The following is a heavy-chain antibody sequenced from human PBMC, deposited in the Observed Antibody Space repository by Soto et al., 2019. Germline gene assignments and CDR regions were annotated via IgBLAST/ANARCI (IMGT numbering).Heavy chain of an antibody. CDR1: GGSISSGGYY. J-gene: IGHJ6*02. CDR2: IFYSGST. Sequence: PSETLSLTCTVSGGSISSGGYYWSWIRQHPGKGLEWIGFIFYSGSTYYNPSLKSRVTISVDTSKNQFSLKLSSVTAADTAVYYCARDRPYCSSTSCHGDGSYGMDVWGQGTTVTVSS. CDR3: ARDRPYCSSTSCHGDGSYGMDV. D-gene: IGHD2-2*01. V-gene: IGHV4-31*03.